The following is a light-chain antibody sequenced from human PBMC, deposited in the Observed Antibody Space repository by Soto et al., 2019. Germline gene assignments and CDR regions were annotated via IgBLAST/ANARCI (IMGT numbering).Light chain of an antibody. Sequence: DIQMTQSPSSLSASVGDRVTITCRASQSISSYLNWYQQKPGKAPKLLIYAASSLQSGFASRFSGSGSGTDFTLTIRSLQPEDFATYYCQQKDTFGTGTKVDIK. V-gene: IGKV1-39*01. CDR3: QQKDT. J-gene: IGKJ3*01. CDR1: QSISSY. CDR2: AAS.